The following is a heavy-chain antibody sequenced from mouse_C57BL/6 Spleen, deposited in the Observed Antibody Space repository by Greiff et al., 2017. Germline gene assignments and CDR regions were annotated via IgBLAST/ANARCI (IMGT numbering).Heavy chain of an antibody. V-gene: IGHV3-6*01. CDR3: ARVPGWDGYYFDY. Sequence: DVQLQESGPGLVKPSQSLSLTCSVTGYSITSGYYWNWIRQFPGNKLEWMGYISYDGSNNYNPSLKNRISITRDTSKNQFFLKLNSVTTEDTATYYCARVPGWDGYYFDYWGQGTTLTVSS. CDR2: ISYDGSN. D-gene: IGHD4-1*01. J-gene: IGHJ2*01. CDR1: GYSITSGYY.